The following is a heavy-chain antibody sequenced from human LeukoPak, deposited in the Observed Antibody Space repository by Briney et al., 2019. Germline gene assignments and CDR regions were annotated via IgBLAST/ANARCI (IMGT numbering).Heavy chain of an antibody. D-gene: IGHD1-26*01. CDR3: AKDLGFIVGGGY. J-gene: IGHJ4*02. Sequence: PSETLSLTCAVYGGSFSGYYWSWVRQAPGKALEWVSSISGSGASTYYADSVKGRFTISRDKSKNTLYLQMNSLRAEDTAVYYCAKDLGFIVGGGYWGQGTLVTVSS. CDR2: ISGSGAST. V-gene: IGHV3-23*01. CDR1: GGSFSGYY.